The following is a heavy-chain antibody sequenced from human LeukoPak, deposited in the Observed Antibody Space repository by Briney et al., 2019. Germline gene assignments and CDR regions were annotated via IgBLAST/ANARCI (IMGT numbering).Heavy chain of an antibody. J-gene: IGHJ5*02. V-gene: IGHV4-4*07. Sequence: SETLSLTRTVSGGSISSYYWSWIRQPAGKGLEWIGRIYTSGSTNYNPSLKSRVTMSVDTSKNQFSLKLSSVTAADTAMYYCARGGTMGNANWFDPWGQGTLVTVSS. CDR2: IYTSGST. CDR3: ARGGTMGNANWFDP. D-gene: IGHD3-16*01. CDR1: GGSISSYY.